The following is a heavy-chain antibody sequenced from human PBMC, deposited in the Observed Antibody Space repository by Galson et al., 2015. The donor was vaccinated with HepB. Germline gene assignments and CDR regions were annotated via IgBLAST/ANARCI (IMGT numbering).Heavy chain of an antibody. CDR1: GYTFTNYY. D-gene: IGHD3-16*01. CDR2: INPSDGGT. V-gene: IGHV1-46*01. Sequence: SVKVGCKASGYTFTNYYIHWVRQAPGQGLEWMGIINPSDGGTMYAQKFQGTVTMTRDKSTSTVYMEQSSLRSEDTALYYCAREVGAFDYWGPGPLVTVSS. J-gene: IGHJ4*02. CDR3: AREVGAFDY.